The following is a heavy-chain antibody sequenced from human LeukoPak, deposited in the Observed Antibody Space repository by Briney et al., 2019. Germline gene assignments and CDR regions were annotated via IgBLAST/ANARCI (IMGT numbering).Heavy chain of an antibody. CDR1: GFTFSSYS. Sequence: GSLRLSRAASGFTFSSYSMNWVRQAPGKGLEWVSSISSSSSYIYYADSVKGRFTISRDNAKNSLYLQMNSLRAEDTAVYYCARVGRGYCSSTSCFLDYWGQGTLVTVSS. J-gene: IGHJ4*02. D-gene: IGHD2-2*01. V-gene: IGHV3-21*01. CDR2: ISSSSSYI. CDR3: ARVGRGYCSSTSCFLDY.